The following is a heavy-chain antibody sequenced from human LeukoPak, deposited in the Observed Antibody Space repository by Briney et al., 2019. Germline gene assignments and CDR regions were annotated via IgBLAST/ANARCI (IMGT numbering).Heavy chain of an antibody. D-gene: IGHD3-16*01. Sequence: SETLSLTCIVSGGSISSYYWSWIRQPPGKGLEWIGYIYYSGSTNYNPSLKSRVTISVDTSKNQFSLKLSSVTAADTAVYYCARQFGDYFDYWGQGTLVTVSS. V-gene: IGHV4-59*08. CDR1: GGSISSYY. J-gene: IGHJ4*02. CDR3: ARQFGDYFDY. CDR2: IYYSGST.